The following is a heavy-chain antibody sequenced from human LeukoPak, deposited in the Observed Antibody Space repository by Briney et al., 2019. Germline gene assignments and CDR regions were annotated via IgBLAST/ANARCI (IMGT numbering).Heavy chain of an antibody. CDR3: ARRSRGYYDSSGSFDY. CDR2: IYYSGST. Sequence: SETLSLTCTVSGGSISSSSYYWGWIRQPPGKGLEWIGSIYYSGSTYYNPSLKSRVTISVDTSKNQFSLKLSSVTAADTAVYYCARRSRGYYDSSGSFDYWGQGTLVTVSS. CDR1: GGSISSSSYY. D-gene: IGHD3-22*01. J-gene: IGHJ4*02. V-gene: IGHV4-39*01.